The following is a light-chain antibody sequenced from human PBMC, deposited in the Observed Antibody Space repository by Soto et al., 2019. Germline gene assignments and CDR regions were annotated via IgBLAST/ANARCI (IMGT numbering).Light chain of an antibody. CDR1: NIGSRS. Sequence: SYELTQPPSVSVAPGETAKITCGGNNIGSRSVHWYQQKPGQAPLLVIYYDRDRPSGIPERFSASNSLNTATLTINGVEAGDEADYYCQVWDSGSGHRVFGGGTQLTVL. J-gene: IGLJ2*01. CDR3: QVWDSGSGHRV. V-gene: IGLV3-21*04. CDR2: YDR.